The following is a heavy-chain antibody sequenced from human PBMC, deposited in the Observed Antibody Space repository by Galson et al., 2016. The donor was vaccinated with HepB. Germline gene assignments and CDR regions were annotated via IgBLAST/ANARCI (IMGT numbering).Heavy chain of an antibody. CDR2: TGGSGGNT. V-gene: IGHV3-23*01. CDR3: ARSVGTAVGADPAPNWFDP. J-gene: IGHJ5*02. D-gene: IGHD2-21*02. Sequence: SLRLSCAASGFSFNHYGMSWVRQAPGKGLEWVSGIRATGGSGGNTYYADSVKGRFTISRDSSKNTLFLQMNSLRVEDTAIYYCARSVGTAVGADPAPNWFDPWGQGTLVTVSS. CDR1: GFSFNHYG.